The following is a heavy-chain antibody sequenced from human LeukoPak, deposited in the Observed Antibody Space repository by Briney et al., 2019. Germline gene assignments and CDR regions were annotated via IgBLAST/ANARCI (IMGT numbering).Heavy chain of an antibody. J-gene: IGHJ6*03. V-gene: IGHV1-69*05. CDR3: ARVGVYSSSWGNYYYYMDV. D-gene: IGHD6-13*01. CDR1: GGTFSSYA. Sequence: EASVKVSCKDSGGTFSSYAISWVRQAPGQGLEWMGGIIPIFGTANYAQKFQGRVTITTDESTSTAYMELRSLRSDDTAVYYCARVGVYSSSWGNYYYYMDVWGKGTTVTVSS. CDR2: IIPIFGTA.